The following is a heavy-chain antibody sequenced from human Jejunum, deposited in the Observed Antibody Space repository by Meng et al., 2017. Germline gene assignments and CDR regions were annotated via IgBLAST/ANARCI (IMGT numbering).Heavy chain of an antibody. CDR1: GFTFGDYP. Sequence: GESLKISCAASGFTFGDYPMHWVRQAPGKGLEWVALVSWNGGRTFYADSVKGRFTISRDNSKNSLYLHMDSLRREDTAFYYCAKEGDGYNFIDHWGQGALVTVSS. CDR2: VSWNGGRT. J-gene: IGHJ4*02. D-gene: IGHD5-24*01. CDR3: AKEGDGYNFIDH. V-gene: IGHV3-43D*03.